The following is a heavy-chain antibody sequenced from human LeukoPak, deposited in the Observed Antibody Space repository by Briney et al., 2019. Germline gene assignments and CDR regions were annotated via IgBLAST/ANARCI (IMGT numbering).Heavy chain of an antibody. CDR2: IIPIFGTP. D-gene: IGHD2-2*01. J-gene: IGHJ3*02. Sequence: SVKVSCKASGYTFTSYYMHWVRQAPGQGLEWMGGIIPIFGTPNYAQKFQGRAPITADESTSTAYMELSSLRSEDTAVYYCARGAALFVRYCSSTSCSPGAFDIWGQGTMVTVSS. CDR3: ARGAALFVRYCSSTSCSPGAFDI. V-gene: IGHV1-69*13. CDR1: GYTFTSYY.